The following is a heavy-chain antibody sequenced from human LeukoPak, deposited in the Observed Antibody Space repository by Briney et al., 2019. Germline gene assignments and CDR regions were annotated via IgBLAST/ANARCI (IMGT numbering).Heavy chain of an antibody. J-gene: IGHJ4*02. CDR1: GFTFSSYW. CDR2: INSDGSST. CDR3: AGPGRSCRLDY. D-gene: IGHD3-10*01. Sequence: GGSLRLSCAASGFTFSSYWMHWVRQAPGKGLVWVSRINSDGSSTSYADSVKGRFTISRDNAKNTLYLQMNSLRAEDTAVYYCAGPGRSCRLDYWGQGTLVTVSS. V-gene: IGHV3-74*01.